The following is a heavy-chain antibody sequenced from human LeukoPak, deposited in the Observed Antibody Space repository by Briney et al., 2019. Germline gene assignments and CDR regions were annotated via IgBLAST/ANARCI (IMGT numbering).Heavy chain of an antibody. CDR1: GDTFTDFS. D-gene: IGHD2-2*01. CDR3: ARAPSVTAPRDSDIVIIPAALDY. J-gene: IGHJ4*02. Sequence: GASVKVSCKAVGDTFTDFSISWVRQAPGQGLEWMGGIIPIFGTTYYAQKFQGRVTITADDSTRTVYMEVTTLRSDDTAVYYCARAPSVTAPRDSDIVIIPAALDYWGQGTLVTVSS. CDR2: IIPIFGTT. V-gene: IGHV1-69*13.